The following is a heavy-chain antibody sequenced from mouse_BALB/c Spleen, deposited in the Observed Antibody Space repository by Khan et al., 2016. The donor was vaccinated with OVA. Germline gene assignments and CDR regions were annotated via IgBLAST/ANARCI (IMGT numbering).Heavy chain of an antibody. CDR1: GFSLTGYG. J-gene: IGHJ4*01. Sequence: VQLQESGPGLVAPSQSLSITCTVSGFSLTGYGVNWVRQPPGKGLEWMGMIWGDGSTDSNSALKSRLSITKDNSKSQVFLKMNSLQTDDTARSYCARAYYANYRESMDYWGQGNSVTVSS. D-gene: IGHD2-10*01. V-gene: IGHV2-6-7*01. CDR3: ARAYYANYRESMDY. CDR2: IWGDGST.